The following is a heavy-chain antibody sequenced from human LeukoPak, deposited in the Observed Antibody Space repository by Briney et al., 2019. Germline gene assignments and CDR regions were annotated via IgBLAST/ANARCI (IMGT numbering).Heavy chain of an antibody. CDR1: GGSISGYY. J-gene: IGHJ4*02. CDR2: IHNSGST. D-gene: IGHD3-10*01. CDR3: VRGASHYGSGSYFVY. Sequence: TSETLSLTCTVSGGSISGYYWSWFRQPPGKGLEWFGWIHNSGSTENNPSLKSRVTMSVDTSKNQISLRLYSVTAADTAVYYCVRGASHYGSGSYFVYWGQGTLVTVSS. V-gene: IGHV4-59*01.